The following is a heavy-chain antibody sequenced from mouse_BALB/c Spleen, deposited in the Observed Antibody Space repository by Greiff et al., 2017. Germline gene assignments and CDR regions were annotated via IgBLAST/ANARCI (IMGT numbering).Heavy chain of an antibody. V-gene: IGHV2-4-1*01. CDR1: GFSLTSYG. J-gene: IGHJ4*01. CDR2: IWSGGST. CDR3: ASPYYGSSQFSYYYAMDY. D-gene: IGHD1-1*01. Sequence: QVQLQQSGPGLVQPSQSLSITCTVSGFSLTSYGVHWVRQSPGKGLEWLGVIWSGGSTDYNAAFISRLSISKDNSKSQVFFKMNSLQADDTAIYYCASPYYGSSQFSYYYAMDYWGQGTSVTVSS.